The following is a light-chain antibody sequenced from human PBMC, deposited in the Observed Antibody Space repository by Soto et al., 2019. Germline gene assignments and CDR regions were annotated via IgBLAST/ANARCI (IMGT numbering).Light chain of an antibody. CDR1: QGISSY. J-gene: IGKJ1*01. CDR3: QQYYSYPRT. CDR2: AAS. V-gene: IGKV1-8*01. Sequence: AIRMNQSPSSLSANTGDRVTITCRASQGISSYLAWYQQKPGKAPKLLIYAASTLQSGVPSRFSGSGSGTDFTLTISCLQSEDFATYYCQQYYSYPRTFGQGTKVDI.